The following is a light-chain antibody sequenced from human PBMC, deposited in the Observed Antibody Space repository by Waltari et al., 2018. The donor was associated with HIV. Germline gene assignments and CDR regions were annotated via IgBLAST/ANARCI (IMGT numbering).Light chain of an antibody. CDR3: QQYGSSPLT. CDR1: QSVSSSY. V-gene: IGKV3-20*01. J-gene: IGKJ3*01. Sequence: ETVLTQSPGTLSLSPGERATLPGRASQSVSSSYLAWYQQKPGQAPRLLIYGASIRATGIPDRFSGSGAGTDFTLTISRLEPEDFAVYYCQQYGSSPLTFGPGTKVDIK. CDR2: GAS.